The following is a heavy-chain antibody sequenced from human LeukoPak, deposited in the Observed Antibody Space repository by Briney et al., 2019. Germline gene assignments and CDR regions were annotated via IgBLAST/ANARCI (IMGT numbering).Heavy chain of an antibody. CDR2: ISSTGNTI. CDR1: GFIFSTYE. D-gene: IGHD2-21*02. V-gene: IGHV3-48*03. CDR3: ARDRGVTLFYYGLDV. J-gene: IGHJ6*02. Sequence: PGGSLRLSCATSGFIFSTYEINWVRQAPGKGLEWVSHISSTGNTIYYADSVKGRFTISRDNAKNSLYLQMNSLRVEDTAVYYCARDRGVTLFYYGLDVWGQGTTVTVSS.